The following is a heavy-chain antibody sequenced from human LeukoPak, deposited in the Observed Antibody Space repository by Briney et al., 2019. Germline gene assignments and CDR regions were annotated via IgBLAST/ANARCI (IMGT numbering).Heavy chain of an antibody. Sequence: GASVKVSCKASGYTFTGYYMHWVRQAPGQGLEWMGWINPNSGGTNYAQKFQGRVTMTRDTSISTAYMELSRLRSDDTAVFYCARAGSSSRWVNDYWGQGNLVPVSS. J-gene: IGHJ4*02. CDR1: GYTFTGYY. V-gene: IGHV1-2*02. CDR2: INPNSGGT. CDR3: ARAGSSSRWVNDY. D-gene: IGHD6-13*01.